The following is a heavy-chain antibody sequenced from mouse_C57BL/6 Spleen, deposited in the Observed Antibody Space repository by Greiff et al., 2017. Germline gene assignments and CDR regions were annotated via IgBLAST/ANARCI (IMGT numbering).Heavy chain of an antibody. V-gene: IGHV1-52*01. CDR2: IDPSVSET. J-gene: IGHJ1*03. D-gene: IGHD1-1*01. CDR3: AGHYYGSSYWYFDV. CDR1: GYTFTSYW. Sequence: VQLQQPGAELVRPGSSVKLSCKASGYTFTSYWMHWVKQRPIQGLEWIGNIDPSVSETHYNQKFKDKATLTVDKSSSTAYMQLSSLTSEDSAVYYCAGHYYGSSYWYFDVWGTGTTVTVSS.